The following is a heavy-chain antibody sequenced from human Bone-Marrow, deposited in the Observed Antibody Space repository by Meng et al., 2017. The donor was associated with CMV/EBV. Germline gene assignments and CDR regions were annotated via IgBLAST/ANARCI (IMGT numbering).Heavy chain of an antibody. J-gene: IGHJ4*01. CDR3: ARWAGSCSGGSCFPLDFDY. Sequence: ASVKVSCKASGYTFTSYDINWVRQATGQGLEWMGWMNPNSGNTGYAQKFQGRVTITRNTSISTAYMELSSLRSEDTAVYYCARWAGSCSGGSCFPLDFDYWGHGTLVTVSS. CDR1: GYTFTSYD. D-gene: IGHD2-15*01. CDR2: MNPNSGNT. V-gene: IGHV1-8*03.